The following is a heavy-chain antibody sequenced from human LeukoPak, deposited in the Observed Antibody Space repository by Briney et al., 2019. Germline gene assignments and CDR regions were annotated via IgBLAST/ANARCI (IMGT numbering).Heavy chain of an antibody. J-gene: IGHJ4*02. CDR1: GFTFSSYG. D-gene: IGHD5-24*01. Sequence: GGSLRLSCAASGFTFSSYGMHWVGGAPGQGLEGVAFIRYDGSNKYYADSVKGRFTISRDNSKGTVYLQMNSLRPEDTAVYYCAKDDAWIQFGNWGRGTLVTVSS. V-gene: IGHV3-30*02. CDR3: AKDDAWIQFGN. CDR2: IRYDGSNK.